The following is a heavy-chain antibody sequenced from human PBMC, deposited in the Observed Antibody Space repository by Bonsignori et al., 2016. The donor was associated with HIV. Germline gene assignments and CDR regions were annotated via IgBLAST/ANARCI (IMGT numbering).Heavy chain of an antibody. CDR2: MNPNSGNT. Sequence: ASVKVSCKASGYTFTSYDINWVRQATGQGLEWMGWMNPNSGNTGYAQKFQGRITMTRNTSITTAYMELSSLRSEDTAVYYCARGRLGYSSGVNYDYYMDVWGKGTTVTVSS. V-gene: IGHV1-8*01. D-gene: IGHD6-19*01. CDR3: ARGRLGYSSGVNYDYYMDV. CDR1: GYTFTSYD. J-gene: IGHJ6*03.